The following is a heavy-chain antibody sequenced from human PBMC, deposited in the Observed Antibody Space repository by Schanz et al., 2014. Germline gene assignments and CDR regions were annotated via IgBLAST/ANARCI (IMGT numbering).Heavy chain of an antibody. CDR2: ISGSGNTI. J-gene: IGHJ4*02. V-gene: IGHV3-48*01. CDR1: GFTFSSHS. D-gene: IGHD2-8*01. Sequence: EVQLVESGGNLVQPGGSLRLSCVASGFTFSSHSMNWVRQAPGQGLEWLSYISGSGNTIYYADSVKGRFTISRDAAKDSLFLQMTSLRADDTAVYFCAREYASTWFESNVMAGRIDNWGQGTLVTVSS. CDR3: AREYASTWFESNVMAGRIDN.